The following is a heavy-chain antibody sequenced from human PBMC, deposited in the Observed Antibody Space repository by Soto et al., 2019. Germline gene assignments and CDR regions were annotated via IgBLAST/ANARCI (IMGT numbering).Heavy chain of an antibody. CDR3: ARDSTYYCGSGSYRMGFNY. V-gene: IGHV1-18*01. D-gene: IGHD3-10*01. J-gene: IGHJ4*02. CDR1: GYTFTSYG. Sequence: QVQLVQSGAEVKKPGASVKVSCKASGYTFTSYGISWVRQAPGQGLEWMGWISAYNGNTNYAQKLQGRVTIRTDTSTITAYMELRSLRSDDTAVYCCARDSTYYCGSGSYRMGFNYWGQGTMVSVSS. CDR2: ISAYNGNT.